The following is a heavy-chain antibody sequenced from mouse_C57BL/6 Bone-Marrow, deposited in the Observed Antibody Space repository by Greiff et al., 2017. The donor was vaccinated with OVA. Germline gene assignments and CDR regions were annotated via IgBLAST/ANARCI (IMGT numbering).Heavy chain of an antibody. J-gene: IGHJ3*01. CDR1: GYTFTDYY. V-gene: IGHV1-26*01. Sequence: VQLQQSGPELVKPGASVKISCKASGYTFTDYYMNWVKQSHGKSLEWIGDINPNNGGTSYNQKFKGKATLTVDKSSSTAYMELRSLTSEDSAVYYCARDGYYPWGQGTLVTVSA. D-gene: IGHD2-3*01. CDR2: INPNNGGT. CDR3: ARDGYYP.